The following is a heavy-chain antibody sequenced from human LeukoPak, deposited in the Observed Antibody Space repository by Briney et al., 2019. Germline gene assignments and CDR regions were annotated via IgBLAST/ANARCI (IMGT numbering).Heavy chain of an antibody. CDR1: GLTLSDYY. J-gene: IGHJ6*02. CDR3: ARGHYGLGV. Sequence: GGSLRLSCAASGLTLSDYYTSWIRQAPGKGLEWVAYISRSGDTIYYGDSVKGRFTISRDNAKNSLYLQMNSLRAEDTAVYYCARGHYGLGVWGQGTTVTVSS. CDR2: ISRSGDTI. V-gene: IGHV3-11*01.